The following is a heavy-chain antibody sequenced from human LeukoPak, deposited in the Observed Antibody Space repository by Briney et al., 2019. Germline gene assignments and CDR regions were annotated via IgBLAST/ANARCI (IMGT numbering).Heavy chain of an antibody. CDR2: INHSGST. CDR1: GGSFSGYY. CDR3: ARGYIVVVPAASNWFDP. V-gene: IGHV4-34*01. J-gene: IGHJ5*02. Sequence: SETLSLTCAVYGGSFSGYYWSWIRQPPGKGLEWIGEINHSGSTNYSPSLKSRVTISVDTSKNQFSLKLSSVTAADTAVYYCARGYIVVVPAASNWFDPWGQGTLVTVSS. D-gene: IGHD2-2*01.